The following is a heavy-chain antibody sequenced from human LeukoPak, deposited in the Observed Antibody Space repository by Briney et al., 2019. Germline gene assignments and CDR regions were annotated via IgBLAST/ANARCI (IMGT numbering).Heavy chain of an antibody. Sequence: GRSLRLSCAASGFTFSSYAMHWVSRAPGKGLEWVAVISYDGSNKYYADSVKGRFTISRDNSKNTLYLQMNSLRAEDTAVYYCARGKKPSYYFDYWGQGTLVTVSS. CDR2: ISYDGSNK. CDR3: ARGKKPSYYFDY. V-gene: IGHV3-30-3*01. CDR1: GFTFSSYA. J-gene: IGHJ4*02.